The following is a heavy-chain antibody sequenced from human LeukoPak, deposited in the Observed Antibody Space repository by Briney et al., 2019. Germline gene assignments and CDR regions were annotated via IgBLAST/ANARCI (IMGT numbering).Heavy chain of an antibody. D-gene: IGHD3-3*01. V-gene: IGHV5-51*01. CDR3: ARHVIADDFLERLSSGAFDI. J-gene: IGHJ3*02. CDR1: GYSFTSYW. Sequence: GESLKISCKGSGYSFTSYWIGWVRQMPGKGLEWMGIIYPGDSDTRYSPSFQGQVTISADKSISTAYLQWSSLKASDTAMYYCARHVIADDFLERLSSGAFDIWGQGTMVTVSS. CDR2: IYPGDSDT.